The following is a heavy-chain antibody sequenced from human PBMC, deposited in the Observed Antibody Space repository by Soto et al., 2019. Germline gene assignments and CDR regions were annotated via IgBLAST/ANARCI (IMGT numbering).Heavy chain of an antibody. CDR2: IYDSGST. Sequence: QVQLQESGPGLVKSSETLSLTCTVSGGSISSYYWTWIRQPPGKGLEWIGYIYDSGSTNYNPSLKSRVTISVDTSKNQFSLKLSSVTAADTAVYYCARRPVLVTPARGDAFDIWGQGTKVTVSS. CDR1: GGSISSYY. CDR3: ARRPVLVTPARGDAFDI. J-gene: IGHJ3*02. V-gene: IGHV4-59*08. D-gene: IGHD2-2*01.